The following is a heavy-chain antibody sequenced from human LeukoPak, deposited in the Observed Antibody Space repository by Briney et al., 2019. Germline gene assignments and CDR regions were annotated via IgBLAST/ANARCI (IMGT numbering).Heavy chain of an antibody. V-gene: IGHV3-23*01. J-gene: IGHJ6*03. Sequence: GGSLRLSCAASGFTFSSYAMSWVRQAPGKGLEWVSAISGSGGSTYYADSVKGRFTISRDNSKNTLYLQMNSLRAVDTAVYYCAKGARYFDWLLKPGYYMDVWGKGTTVTVSS. D-gene: IGHD3-9*01. CDR2: ISGSGGST. CDR3: AKGARYFDWLLKPGYYMDV. CDR1: GFTFSSYA.